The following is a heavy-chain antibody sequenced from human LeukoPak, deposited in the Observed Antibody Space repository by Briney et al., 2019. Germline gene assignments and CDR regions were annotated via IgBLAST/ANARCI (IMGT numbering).Heavy chain of an antibody. CDR2: ISAYNGNT. J-gene: IGHJ6*04. CDR3: ARVAVRVVAADYYGMDV. CDR1: GYTFTSYG. Sequence: SVKVSCKASGYTFTSYGISWVRQAPGQGLEGMGWISAYNGNTNYAQKLQGRVTMTTDTSTSTAYMELSSLRSDDTAVYYCARVAVRVVAADYYGMDVWGKGTTVTVSS. V-gene: IGHV1-18*04. D-gene: IGHD2-15*01.